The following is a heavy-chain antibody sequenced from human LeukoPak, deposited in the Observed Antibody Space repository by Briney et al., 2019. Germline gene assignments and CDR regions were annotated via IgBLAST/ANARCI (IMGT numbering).Heavy chain of an antibody. CDR1: GFTFSSYW. D-gene: IGHD3-10*01. CDR3: ARDLGGSGPLNPYYYYGMDV. Sequence: GGSLRLSCAASGFTFSSYWMCWVRQAPGKGLEWVANIKQDGSEKYYVDSVKGRFTISRDNSKNTLYLQMNSLRAEDTAVYYCARDLGGSGPLNPYYYYGMDVWGQGTTVTVSS. V-gene: IGHV3-7*03. CDR2: IKQDGSEK. J-gene: IGHJ6*02.